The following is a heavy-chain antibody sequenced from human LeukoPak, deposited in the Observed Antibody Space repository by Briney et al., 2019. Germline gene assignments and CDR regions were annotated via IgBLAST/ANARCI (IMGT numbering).Heavy chain of an antibody. CDR2: IYYSGST. V-gene: IGHV4-39*07. J-gene: IGHJ2*01. D-gene: IGHD6-6*01. Sequence: SETLSLTCTVSGGSISSSSYYWGWIRRPPGKGLEWIGSIYYSGSTYYNPSLKSRVTISVDTSKNQFSLKLSSVTAADTAVYYCARSIAALPLDLWGRGTLVTVSS. CDR1: GGSISSSSYY. CDR3: ARSIAALPLDL.